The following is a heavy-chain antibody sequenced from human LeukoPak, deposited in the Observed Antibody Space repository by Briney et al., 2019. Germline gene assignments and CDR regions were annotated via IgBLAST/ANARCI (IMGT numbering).Heavy chain of an antibody. CDR1: GGTFSSYA. CDR3: AREGIAAAGRRTLDY. Sequence: SVKVSCKASGGTFSSYATSWVRQAPGQGLEWMGRIIPIFGTANYAQKFQGRVTITTDESTSTAYMELSSLRSEDTAVYYCAREGIAAAGRRTLDYWGQGTLVTVSS. D-gene: IGHD6-13*01. CDR2: IIPIFGTA. V-gene: IGHV1-69*05. J-gene: IGHJ4*02.